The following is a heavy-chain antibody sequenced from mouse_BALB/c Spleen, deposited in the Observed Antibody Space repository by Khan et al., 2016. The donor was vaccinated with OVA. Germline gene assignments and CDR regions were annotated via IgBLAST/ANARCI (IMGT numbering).Heavy chain of an antibody. Sequence: QVQLKESGPGLVAPSQSLSITCTVSGFSLNSYGVHWVRQPPGKGLEWLGVIWAGGSTNHNSALMSRLIISKDNSKSQVFLKMNSLQTDDTARYYCARAFYYGAWFAFWGQGTLVTVSA. CDR3: ARAFYYGAWFAF. V-gene: IGHV2-9*02. J-gene: IGHJ3*01. CDR2: IWAGGST. CDR1: GFSLNSYG. D-gene: IGHD1-1*01.